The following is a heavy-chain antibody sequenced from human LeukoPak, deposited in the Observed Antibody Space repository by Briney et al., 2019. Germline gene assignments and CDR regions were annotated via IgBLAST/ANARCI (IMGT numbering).Heavy chain of an antibody. V-gene: IGHV1-2*02. D-gene: IGHD4-11*01. CDR3: ARDPASVTLYFFDY. CDR1: GYTFRGNY. Sequence: ASVKVSCKASGYTFRGNYIHWLRQAPGQGLEWMGWIDANNGDTKSAQKYQGRVTMSRDTSISTAYMDLSSLSPDDAAVYYCARDPASVTLYFFDYWGQGTLVTVSS. CDR2: IDANNGDT. J-gene: IGHJ4*02.